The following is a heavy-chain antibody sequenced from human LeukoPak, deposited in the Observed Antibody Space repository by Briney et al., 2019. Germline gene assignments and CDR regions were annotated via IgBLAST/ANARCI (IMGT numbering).Heavy chain of an antibody. D-gene: IGHD1-26*01. Sequence: QTGGSLRLSCAASGFTFSSYNMNWVRQAPGKGLEWISYISRSSDIIYYGDSVKGRFTISRDNAKNSLYLQMNSLRAEDTAVYYCARGSEWELLSCDYWGQGTLVTVSS. V-gene: IGHV3-48*04. CDR3: ARGSEWELLSCDY. J-gene: IGHJ4*02. CDR2: ISRSSDII. CDR1: GFTFSSYN.